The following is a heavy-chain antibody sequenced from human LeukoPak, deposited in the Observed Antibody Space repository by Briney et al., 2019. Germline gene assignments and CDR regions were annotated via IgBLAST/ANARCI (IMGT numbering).Heavy chain of an antibody. J-gene: IGHJ4*02. CDR1: GITLSNYG. V-gene: IGHV3-23*01. Sequence: GGSLRLSCAVSGITLSNYGMSWVRQAPGKGLEWVSAISGSGGSTYYADSVKGRFTISRDNSKNTLYLQMNSLRAEDTAVYYCANRRGYSGYDSPDYWGQGTLVTVSS. CDR2: ISGSGGST. D-gene: IGHD5-12*01. CDR3: ANRRGYSGYDSPDY.